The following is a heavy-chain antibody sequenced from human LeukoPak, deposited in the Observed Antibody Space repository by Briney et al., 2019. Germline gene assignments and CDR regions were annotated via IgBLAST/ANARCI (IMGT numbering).Heavy chain of an antibody. D-gene: IGHD5-24*01. J-gene: IGHJ1*01. CDR1: GGSFSSYG. CDR2: RIPILGTT. CDR3: AREGPVGTDGF. V-gene: IGHV1-69*13. Sequence: SVKVSCKASGGSFSSYGISWVRQAPGQGLEWMGGRIPILGTTDLAQKVQGRLTITADESTSTAYMELNGLRVDDTAVYYCAREGPVGTDGFWGQGTLVTVSS.